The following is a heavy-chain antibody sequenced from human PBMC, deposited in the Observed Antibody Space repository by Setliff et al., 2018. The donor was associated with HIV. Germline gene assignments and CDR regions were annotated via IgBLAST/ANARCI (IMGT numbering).Heavy chain of an antibody. J-gene: IGHJ6*03. CDR3: ARVGEMATIGYSYYYMDV. D-gene: IGHD5-12*01. CDR1: GGTFSSYG. CDR2: IIPLFGTT. V-gene: IGHV1-69*13. Sequence: SVKVSCKASGGTFSSYGITYGITWVRQAPGQGLEWMGGIIPLFGTTNYAQKFQGRVAITADESTSIAYMELTSLRFEDTAVYYCARVGEMATIGYSYYYMDVWGKGTTVTVSS.